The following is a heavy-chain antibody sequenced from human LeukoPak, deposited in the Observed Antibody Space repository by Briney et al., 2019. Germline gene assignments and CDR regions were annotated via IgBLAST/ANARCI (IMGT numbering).Heavy chain of an antibody. CDR3: AREPITIFGVITPHDAFDI. V-gene: IGHV1-2*02. CDR2: INPNSGGT. CDR1: GYTFTGYY. Sequence: GASVKVSCKASGYTFTGYYMHWVRQAPGQGLEWMGWINPNSGGTNYAQKFQGRVTMTRDTSISTAYMELSRLRSDDTAVYYCAREPITIFGVITPHDAFDIWGQGTMVTVSS. D-gene: IGHD3-3*01. J-gene: IGHJ3*02.